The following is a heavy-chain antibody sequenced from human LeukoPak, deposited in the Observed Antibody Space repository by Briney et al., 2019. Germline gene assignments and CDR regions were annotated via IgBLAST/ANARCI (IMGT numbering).Heavy chain of an antibody. CDR2: ISGSGGST. J-gene: IGHJ1*01. CDR3: AKEKGWYVVYFQH. Sequence: GGSLRLSCTVSGFTVSSNSMSWVRQAPGKGLEWVSAISGSGGSTYYADSVKGRFTISRDNSKNTLYLQMNSLRAEDTAVYYCAKEKGWYVVYFQHWGQGTLVTVSS. V-gene: IGHV3-23*01. CDR1: GFTVSSNS. D-gene: IGHD6-19*01.